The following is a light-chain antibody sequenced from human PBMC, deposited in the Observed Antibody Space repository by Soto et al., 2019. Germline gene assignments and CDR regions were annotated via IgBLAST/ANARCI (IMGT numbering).Light chain of an antibody. Sequence: QSVLTQPASVSGSPGQSITISCTGTSTDIGSSNYVSWYQQHPGKAPKVVIYEVRNRPSGVSNRFSGSKSGNTASLTISGLQVEDEADYYCSSYTVNSVTLYVFGTGTKLTVL. CDR2: EVR. V-gene: IGLV2-14*01. CDR1: STDIGSSNY. J-gene: IGLJ1*01. CDR3: SSYTVNSVTLYV.